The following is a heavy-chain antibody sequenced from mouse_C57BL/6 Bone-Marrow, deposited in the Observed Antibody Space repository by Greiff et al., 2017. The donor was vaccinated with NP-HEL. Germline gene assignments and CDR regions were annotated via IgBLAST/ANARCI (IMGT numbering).Heavy chain of an antibody. CDR2: IRSKSNNYAT. CDR3: VRRGTGPWFAY. Sequence: EVKVVESGGGLVQPKGSLKLSCAASGFSFNTYAMNWVRQAPGKGLEWVARIRSKSNNYATYYADSVKDRFTISRDDSESMLYLQMNNLKTEDTAMYYCVRRGTGPWFAYWGQGTLVTVSA. J-gene: IGHJ3*01. V-gene: IGHV10-1*01. D-gene: IGHD4-1*01. CDR1: GFSFNTYA.